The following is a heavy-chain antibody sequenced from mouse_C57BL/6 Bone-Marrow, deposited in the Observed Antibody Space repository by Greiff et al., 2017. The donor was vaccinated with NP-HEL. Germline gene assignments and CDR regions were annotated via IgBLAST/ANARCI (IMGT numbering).Heavy chain of an antibody. CDR1: GFTFSSYA. J-gene: IGHJ3*01. D-gene: IGHD1-1*01. CDR2: ISDGGSYT. Sequence: EVQGVESGGGLVKPGGSLKLSCAASGFTFSSYAMSWVRQTPEKRLEWVATISDGGSYTYYPDNVKGRFTISRDNAKNNLYLQMSHLKSEDTAMYYCALTTVVAPFAYWGQGTLVTVSA. CDR3: ALTTVVAPFAY. V-gene: IGHV5-4*01.